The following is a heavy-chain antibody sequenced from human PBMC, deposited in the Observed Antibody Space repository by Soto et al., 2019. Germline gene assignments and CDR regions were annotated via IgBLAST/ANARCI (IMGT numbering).Heavy chain of an antibody. V-gene: IGHV3-30*18. CDR3: AKDMSLGVRGHYVMDV. CDR2: ISYDGTNE. D-gene: IGHD3-10*01. Sequence: QVQLVESGGGVVQPGRSLRLSCAASGFTFSNYGIHWVRQAPGKGLEWVALISYDGTNEYYVDALKGRFTISRDNSKNTLYLQMNSLRAEDTAVYYCAKDMSLGVRGHYVMDVWGQGTTVTVSS. J-gene: IGHJ6*02. CDR1: GFTFSNYG.